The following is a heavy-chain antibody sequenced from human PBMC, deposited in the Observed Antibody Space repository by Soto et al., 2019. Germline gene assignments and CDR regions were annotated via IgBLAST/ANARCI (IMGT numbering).Heavy chain of an antibody. CDR2: IYYSGTT. J-gene: IGHJ4*02. CDR1: GDSITSNSYF. D-gene: IGHD5-18*01. Sequence: PSETLSLTCTVSGDSITSNSYFWAWIRQPPGKGLEWIGSIYYSGTTYYNPSLKSRVTISVDRSKNQFSLKLSSVTAADTAVYYCARDLGYGLFDYWGQGTLVTVS. CDR3: ARDLGYGLFDY. V-gene: IGHV4-39*02.